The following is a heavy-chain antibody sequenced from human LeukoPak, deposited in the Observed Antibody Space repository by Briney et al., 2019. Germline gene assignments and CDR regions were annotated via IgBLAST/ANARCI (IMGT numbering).Heavy chain of an antibody. CDR2: ISWNSGSI. V-gene: IGHV3-9*01. CDR1: GFTFDDYA. J-gene: IGHJ3*02. Sequence: GRSLRLSCAASGFTFDDYAMHWVRQAPGKGLEWVSGISWNSGSIGYADSVKGRFTISRDNAKNSLYLQMNSLRAEDTAVYYCARDGKSDGDTAMVSAGAFDIWAKGQWSPSLQ. D-gene: IGHD5-18*01. CDR3: ARDGKSDGDTAMVSAGAFDI.